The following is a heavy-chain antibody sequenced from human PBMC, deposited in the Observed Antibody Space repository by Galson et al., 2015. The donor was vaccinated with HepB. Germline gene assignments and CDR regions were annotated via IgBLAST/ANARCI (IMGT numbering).Heavy chain of an antibody. D-gene: IGHD3-22*01. V-gene: IGHV3-33*06. J-gene: IGHJ5*02. CDR3: TNVHDNSGYFPA. Sequence: SLRLSCAASGFTFSTYGMHWVRQAPGKGLEWVALIWYDGSKKYYAESVKGRFTISRDNSKNTLYLQTDSLRAEDTAVYYCTNVHDNSGYFPAWGQGTLVTVSS. CDR2: IWYDGSKK. CDR1: GFTFSTYG.